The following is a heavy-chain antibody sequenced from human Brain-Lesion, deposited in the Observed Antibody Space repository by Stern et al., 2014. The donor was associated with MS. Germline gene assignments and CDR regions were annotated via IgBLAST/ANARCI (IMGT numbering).Heavy chain of an antibody. V-gene: IGHV4-39*01. D-gene: IGHD1-26*01. J-gene: IGHJ4*02. CDR3: ARHDSVPRPSQLYSARDRGPGYFDY. CDR2: IYSSGFP. CDR1: GGSISSSTYY. Sequence: QLQLQESGPGLVKPSETLSLTCTVSGGSISSSTYYWAWIRQPPGKGLEWIGNIYSSGFPYYNPSLKSRVTISVDMSKNQFSLKLSSVTAADTAIYYCARHDSVPRPSQLYSARDRGPGYFDYWGQGTLVTVSS.